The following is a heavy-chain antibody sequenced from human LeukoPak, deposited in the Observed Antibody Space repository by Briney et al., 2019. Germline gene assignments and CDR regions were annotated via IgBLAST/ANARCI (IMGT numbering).Heavy chain of an antibody. Sequence: ASVKVSCKASGGTFSSYAISWVRQAPGQGLEWMGRIIPTLGIANYAQKFQGRVTITADKSTSTAYMELSSLRSEDTAVYYCARVGSSVADPFDYWGQGTLVTVSS. J-gene: IGHJ4*02. CDR2: IIPTLGIA. CDR1: GGTFSSYA. D-gene: IGHD1-26*01. V-gene: IGHV1-69*04. CDR3: ARVGSSVADPFDY.